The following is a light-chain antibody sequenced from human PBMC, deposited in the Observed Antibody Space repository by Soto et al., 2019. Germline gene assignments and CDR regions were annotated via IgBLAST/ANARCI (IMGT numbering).Light chain of an antibody. J-gene: IGKJ5*01. CDR3: QQLNSYPQT. V-gene: IGKV1-9*01. Sequence: IQLTQSPSSLSASVGDRVTITCQASRGISSYLAWYQPKPGKPPKLLVYSASTLQSGVPSRLSGSGSGPDVTLTISSLQPEDSATYFCQQLNSYPQTFGQGTRLEIK. CDR1: RGISSY. CDR2: SAS.